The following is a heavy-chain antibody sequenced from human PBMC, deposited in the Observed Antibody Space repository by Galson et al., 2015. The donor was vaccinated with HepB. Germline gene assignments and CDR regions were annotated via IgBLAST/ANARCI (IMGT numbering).Heavy chain of an antibody. CDR2: ISYDGSNK. CDR3: AKTGRQWLDYYDY. Sequence: SLRLSCAASGFTFSSYGMHWVRQAPGKGLEWVAVISYDGSNKYYADSVKGRFTISRDNSKNTLYLQMNSLRAEDTAVYYCAKTGRQWLDYYDYWGQGTLVTVSS. CDR1: GFTFSSYG. D-gene: IGHD6-19*01. V-gene: IGHV3-30*18. J-gene: IGHJ4*02.